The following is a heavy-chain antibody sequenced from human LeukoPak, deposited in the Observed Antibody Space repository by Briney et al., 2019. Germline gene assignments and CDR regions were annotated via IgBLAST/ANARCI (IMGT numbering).Heavy chain of an antibody. Sequence: ASVKVSCKASGYTFTGYYIHWVRQAPGQGLEWMGRINPRNGGTNYAQRFQGRVTMTRDTSITTAYMELSRLRSDDTAVYYCARDLYYSDSSGYKYAQRIDYWGQGTLVTVPS. CDR2: INPRNGGT. CDR1: GYTFTGYY. V-gene: IGHV1-2*06. J-gene: IGHJ4*02. CDR3: ARDLYYSDSSGYKYAQRIDY. D-gene: IGHD3-22*01.